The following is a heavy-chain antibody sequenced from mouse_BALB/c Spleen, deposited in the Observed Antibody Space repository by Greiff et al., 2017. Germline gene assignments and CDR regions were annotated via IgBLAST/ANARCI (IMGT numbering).Heavy chain of an antibody. V-gene: IGHV1-15*01. CDR1: GYTFTDYE. CDR2: IDPETGGT. CDR3: TRSAYYGNWGFAY. J-gene: IGHJ3*01. Sequence: QVQLQQSGAELVRPGASVTLSCKASGYTFTDYEMHWVKQTPVHGLEWIGAIDPETGGTAYNQKFKGKATLTADKSSSTAYMELRSLTSEDSAVYYCTRSAYYGNWGFAYWGQGTLVTVSA. D-gene: IGHD2-10*01.